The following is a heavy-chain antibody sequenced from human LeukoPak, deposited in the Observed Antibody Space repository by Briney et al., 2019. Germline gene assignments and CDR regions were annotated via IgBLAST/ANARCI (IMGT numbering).Heavy chain of an antibody. V-gene: IGHV3-30*04. J-gene: IGHJ5*02. D-gene: IGHD3-10*01. CDR1: GFTFSSYA. CDR3: AKVGDSTMVRGVLRFDP. Sequence: GGSLRLSCAASGFTFSSYAMHWVRQSPGKGLEWVAVISYGGSDKYYADSVKGRFTISRDNSRNTLYLQMNSLRAEDTAVYYCAKVGDSTMVRGVLRFDPWGQGTLVTVSS. CDR2: ISYGGSDK.